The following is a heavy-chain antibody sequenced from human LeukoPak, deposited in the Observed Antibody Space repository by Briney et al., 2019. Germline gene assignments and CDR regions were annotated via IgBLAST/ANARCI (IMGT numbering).Heavy chain of an antibody. V-gene: IGHV1-46*01. CDR3: AKEDYGGNSGRFG. CDR1: GYTFTSYY. J-gene: IGHJ4*02. CDR2: INPSGGST. D-gene: IGHD4-23*01. Sequence: ASVKVSCKASGYTFTSYYMHWVRQAPGQGLEWMGIINPSGGSTSYAQKFQGRVTMTRDTSTSTVYMELSSLRAEDTAVYYCAKEDYGGNSGRFGWGQGTLVTVSS.